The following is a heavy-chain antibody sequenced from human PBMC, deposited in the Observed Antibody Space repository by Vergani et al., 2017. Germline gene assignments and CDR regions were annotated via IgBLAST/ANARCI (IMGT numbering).Heavy chain of an antibody. CDR3: ARWGNEKRLDS. V-gene: IGHV3-33*01. CDR2: IWYDGSNK. CDR1: GFTFSSYG. Sequence: QVQLVESGGGVVQPGRSLRLSCAASGFTFSSYGMHWVRQAPGKGLEWVAVIWYDGSNKYYADSVKGRFTISRDNSKNTLYLQMNSLRAEDTAVYYCARWGNEKRLDSWGQGTLVTVSS. J-gene: IGHJ5*01. D-gene: IGHD1-1*01.